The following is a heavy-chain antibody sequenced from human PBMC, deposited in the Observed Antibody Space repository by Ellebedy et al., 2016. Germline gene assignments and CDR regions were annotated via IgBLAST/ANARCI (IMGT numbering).Heavy chain of an antibody. CDR3: ARIYAPGYFDF. CDR1: GFTFSRYW. Sequence: GESLKISCAASGFTFSRYWMSWVRQAPGKGLEWVANIKQDGSEKYYVDSVKGRFTISRDNAKNSVYLQMNSLRAEDTAVYYCARIYAPGYFDFWGQGTLVTVSS. D-gene: IGHD2-2*01. J-gene: IGHJ4*02. CDR2: IKQDGSEK. V-gene: IGHV3-7*01.